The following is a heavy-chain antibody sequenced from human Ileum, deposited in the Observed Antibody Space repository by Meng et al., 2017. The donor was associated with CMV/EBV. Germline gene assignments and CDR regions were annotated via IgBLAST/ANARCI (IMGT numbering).Heavy chain of an antibody. CDR3: ARLDYCGGDCYYHFDY. CDR1: GDSITSYY. Sequence: SETLSLTCSISGDSITSYYWSWIRQPPGKGLEWIGYIHHSGSTKYNPSLKSRVSMSVDTSKNQFSLRLNSVTAAGTAVYYCARLDYCGGDCYYHFDYWGQGMLVTVSS. D-gene: IGHD2-21*01. V-gene: IGHV4-59*01. J-gene: IGHJ4*02. CDR2: IHHSGST.